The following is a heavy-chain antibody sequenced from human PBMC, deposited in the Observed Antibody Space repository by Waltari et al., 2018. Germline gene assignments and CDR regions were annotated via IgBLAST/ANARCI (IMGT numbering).Heavy chain of an antibody. CDR2: TYYRAKWYN. J-gene: IGHJ4*02. D-gene: IGHD2-15*01. V-gene: IGHV6-1*01. Sequence: QVQLQQSGPGLVKPSQTLSLTCAISGDSVSNENAAWHWIRQSPSRGLEWLGRTYYRAKWYNEDAVSMKSRTTVNPDTSKNQFSLQLNSVTPEDTAVYYCTRELVGYFDYWDQGTLVTVSS. CDR1: GDSVSNENAA. CDR3: TRELVGYFDY.